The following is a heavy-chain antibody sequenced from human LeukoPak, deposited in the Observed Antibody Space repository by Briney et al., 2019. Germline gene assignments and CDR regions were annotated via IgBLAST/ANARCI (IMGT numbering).Heavy chain of an antibody. CDR1: GYTFTSYG. D-gene: IGHD1-1*01. V-gene: IGHV1-18*01. CDR2: ISAYKGNT. CDR3: ARAQLELHDAFDI. J-gene: IGHJ3*02. Sequence: EASVKVSCKASGYTFTSYGISWVRQAPGQGLEWMGWISAYKGNTNYAQKLQGRVTMTTDTSTSTAYMELRSLRSDDTAVYYCARAQLELHDAFDIWGQGTMVTVSS.